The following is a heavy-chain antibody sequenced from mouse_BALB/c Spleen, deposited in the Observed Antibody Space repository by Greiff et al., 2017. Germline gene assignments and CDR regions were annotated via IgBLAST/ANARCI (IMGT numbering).Heavy chain of an antibody. J-gene: IGHJ1*01. Sequence: VQLVESGPQLVRPGASVKISCKASGYSFTSYWMHWVKQRPGQGLEWIGMIDPSDSETRLNQKFKDKATLTVDKSSSTAYMQLSSPTSEDSAVYYCARMDYYGSSYGYFDVWGAGTTVTVSS. CDR1: GYSFTSYW. CDR2: IDPSDSET. V-gene: IGHV1S126*01. D-gene: IGHD1-1*01. CDR3: ARMDYYGSSYGYFDV.